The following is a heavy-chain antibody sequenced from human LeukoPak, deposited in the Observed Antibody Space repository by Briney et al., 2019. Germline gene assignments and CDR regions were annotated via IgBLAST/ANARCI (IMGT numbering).Heavy chain of an antibody. J-gene: IGHJ4*02. CDR2: INHSGST. CDR1: GGSFSGYY. CDR3: ARGVNVVVPASFFDY. V-gene: IGHV4-34*01. D-gene: IGHD2-2*01. Sequence: PSETLSLTCAVYGGSFSGYYWGWIRQPPGKGLEWIGEINHSGSTNYNPSLKSRVTISVDTSKNQFSLKLSSVTAADTAVYYCARGVNVVVPASFFDYWGQGTLVTVPS.